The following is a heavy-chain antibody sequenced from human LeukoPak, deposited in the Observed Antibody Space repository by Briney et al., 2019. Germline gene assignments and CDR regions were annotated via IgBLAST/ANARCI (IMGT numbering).Heavy chain of an antibody. J-gene: IGHJ3*02. D-gene: IGHD3-10*01. V-gene: IGHV3-30*02. CDR3: AKDGWFGESDAFDI. CDR1: GFTFSSYG. Sequence: GGSLRLSCAASGFTFSSYGMHWVRQAPGKGLEWVAFIRYDGSNKYYADSVKGRFTISRDNSKNTLYLKMNSLRAEDTAVYYCAKDGWFGESDAFDIWGQGTMVTVSS. CDR2: IRYDGSNK.